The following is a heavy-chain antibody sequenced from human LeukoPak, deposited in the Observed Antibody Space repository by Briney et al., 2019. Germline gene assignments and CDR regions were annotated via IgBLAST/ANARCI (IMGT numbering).Heavy chain of an antibody. D-gene: IGHD2-21*02. J-gene: IGHJ4*02. Sequence: SETLPLTCSVSGGSISSRNYYWGWIRQPPGKGLEWIGSIYYSGSTYYNPSLKSRVTISVDTSKNQFSLKLSSVTAADTAVYYCARRQYCGGDCYHGGFGYWGQGTLVTVSS. CDR1: GGSISSRNYY. CDR2: IYYSGST. CDR3: ARRQYCGGDCYHGGFGY. V-gene: IGHV4-39*01.